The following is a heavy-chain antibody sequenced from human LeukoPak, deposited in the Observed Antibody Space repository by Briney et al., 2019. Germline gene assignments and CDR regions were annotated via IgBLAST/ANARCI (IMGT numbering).Heavy chain of an antibody. CDR3: AKTSDQLLYSKFDF. Sequence: GGSLRLXCAASGFTFSNYAMSWVRQAPGKGLEWVSAISGNGDSSYYADSVKGRFTISRDNSKNTLFLQVNSLRAEDTAVYYCAKTSDQLLYSKFDFWGQGTLVTVSS. CDR1: GFTFSNYA. D-gene: IGHD2-2*02. J-gene: IGHJ4*02. V-gene: IGHV3-23*01. CDR2: ISGNGDSS.